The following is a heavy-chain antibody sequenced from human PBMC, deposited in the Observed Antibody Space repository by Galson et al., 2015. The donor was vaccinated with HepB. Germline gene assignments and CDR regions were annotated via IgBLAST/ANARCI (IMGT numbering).Heavy chain of an antibody. V-gene: IGHV3-15*01. CDR3: ATYDSSGYVTSDAFDI. J-gene: IGHJ3*02. Sequence: SLRLSCAASGFTFSNAWMSWVRQAPGKGLEWVGRIKSKTDGGTTDYAAPVKGRFTISRDDSKNTLYLQMNGLKTEDTAVYYCATYDSSGYVTSDAFDIWGQGTMVTVSS. D-gene: IGHD3-22*01. CDR1: GFTFSNAW. CDR2: IKSKTDGGTT.